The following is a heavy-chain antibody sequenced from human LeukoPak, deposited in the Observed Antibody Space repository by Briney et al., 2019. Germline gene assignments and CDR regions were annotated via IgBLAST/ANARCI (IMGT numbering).Heavy chain of an antibody. CDR2: ISAYNGNT. J-gene: IGHJ4*02. V-gene: IGHV1-18*01. CDR3: AAADLRDEFDY. CDR1: GYTFTSYG. D-gene: IGHD6-25*01. Sequence: GASVKVSCKASGYTFTSYGISWVRQAPGQGLEWMGWISAYNGNTNYAQKFQERVTITRDMSTSTAYMELSSLRSEDTAVYYCAAADLRDEFDYWGQGTLVTVSS.